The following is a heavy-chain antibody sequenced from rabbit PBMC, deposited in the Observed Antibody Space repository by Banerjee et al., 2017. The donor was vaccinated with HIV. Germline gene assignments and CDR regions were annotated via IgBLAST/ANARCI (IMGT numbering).Heavy chain of an antibody. V-gene: IGHV1S45*01. D-gene: IGHD8-1*01. CDR1: GFSFSSSYW. CDR3: ARRGHNAGNSWNL. Sequence: QEQLVESGGGLVQPEGSLTLTCTASGFSFSSSYWICWVRQAPGKGLEWITCIYGGSGGDTHYASWAKGRFTISKTSSTTVTLQMTSLTAADTATYFCARRGHNAGNSWNLWGPGTLVTVS. CDR2: IYGGSGGDT. J-gene: IGHJ4*01.